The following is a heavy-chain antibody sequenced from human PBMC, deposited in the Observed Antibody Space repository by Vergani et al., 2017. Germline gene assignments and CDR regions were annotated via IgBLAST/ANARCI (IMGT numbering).Heavy chain of an antibody. J-gene: IGHJ6*02. Sequence: QVQLVQSGAEVKKPGSSVKVSCKASGGTFSSYTISWVRQAPGQGLEWMGRIIPILGIANYAQKFQGRVTITADKSTSTAYMELSSLRSEDTAVYYCARAAGRVYWSGGSCYSGNYYYGMDVWGQGTTVTVSS. CDR1: GGTFSSYT. D-gene: IGHD2-15*01. CDR3: ARAAGRVYWSGGSCYSGNYYYGMDV. CDR2: IIPILGIA. V-gene: IGHV1-69*02.